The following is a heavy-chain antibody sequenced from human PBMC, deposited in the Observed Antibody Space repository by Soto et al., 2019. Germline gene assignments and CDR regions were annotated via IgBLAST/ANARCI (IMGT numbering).Heavy chain of an antibody. D-gene: IGHD3-3*01. CDR1: SGSISSSNW. J-gene: IGHJ2*01. Sequence: QVQLQESGPGLVKPSGTLSLTCAVSSGSISSSNWWSWVRQPPGKGLEWIGEIYHSGSTNYSPSPKSRVTISVDKSKNQFSLKLSSVTAADTAVYYCARTRFLENYWYFDLWGRGTLVTVSS. V-gene: IGHV4-4*02. CDR3: ARTRFLENYWYFDL. CDR2: IYHSGST.